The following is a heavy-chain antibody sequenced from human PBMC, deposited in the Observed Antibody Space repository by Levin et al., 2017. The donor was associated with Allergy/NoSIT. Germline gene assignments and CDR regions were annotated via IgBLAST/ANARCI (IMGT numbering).Heavy chain of an antibody. V-gene: IGHV3-11*03. J-gene: IGHJ6*02. CDR3: ARFISAARNYYYGMDV. D-gene: IGHD6-13*01. Sequence: PGGSLRLSCEASGFTFSDFFMSWVRRAPGKGLEWVAYISTGSSYINYADSVKGRFTISRDNAKNSLYLQMNSLRADDPAVYSCARFISAARNYYYGMDVWGQGTTVTVSS. CDR1: GFTFSDFF. CDR2: ISTGSSYI.